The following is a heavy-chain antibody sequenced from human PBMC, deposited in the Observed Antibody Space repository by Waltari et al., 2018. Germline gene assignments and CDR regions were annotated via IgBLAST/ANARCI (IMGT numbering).Heavy chain of an antibody. D-gene: IGHD4-17*01. CDR3: ARQPTVTTGLGAFDI. V-gene: IGHV4-30-2*01. CDR1: GGSISSGGYS. Sequence: QLQLQESGSGLVKPSQTLSLTCAVSGGSISSGGYSWSWIRQPPGKGLEWIGYIYHSGGTYYNPSLKSRVTISVDRSKNQFSLKLSSVTAADTAVYYCARQPTVTTGLGAFDIWGQGTMVTVSS. CDR2: IYHSGGT. J-gene: IGHJ3*02.